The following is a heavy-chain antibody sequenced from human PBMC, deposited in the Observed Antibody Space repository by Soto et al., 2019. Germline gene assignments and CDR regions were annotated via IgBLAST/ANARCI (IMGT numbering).Heavy chain of an antibody. V-gene: IGHV1-3*01. D-gene: IGHD2-21*02. Sequence: ASVKVSCKASGYTFTSYAMHWVRQAPGQRLEWMGWINAGNGNTKYSQKFQGRVTITRDTSASTAYMELSSLRSDDTAVYYCARSIVVVTALDYWGQGTLVIVSS. CDR3: ARSIVVVTALDY. CDR1: GYTFTSYA. CDR2: INAGNGNT. J-gene: IGHJ4*02.